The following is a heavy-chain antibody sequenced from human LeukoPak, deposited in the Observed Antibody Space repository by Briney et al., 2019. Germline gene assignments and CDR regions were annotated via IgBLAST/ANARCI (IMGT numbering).Heavy chain of an antibody. Sequence: GGTLRLSCAVSVFTFSIHCTHWAPDAPGRGLVCVLRINSDWSSTSYADSVKGRFTISRDNAKNTLYLQMNSLRAEDTAVYYCARGDLEGWVYYYYYGMDVWGQGTTVTVSS. V-gene: IGHV3-74*01. D-gene: IGHD1-1*01. J-gene: IGHJ6*02. CDR1: VFTFSIHC. CDR3: ARGDLEGWVYYYYYGMDV. CDR2: INSDWSST.